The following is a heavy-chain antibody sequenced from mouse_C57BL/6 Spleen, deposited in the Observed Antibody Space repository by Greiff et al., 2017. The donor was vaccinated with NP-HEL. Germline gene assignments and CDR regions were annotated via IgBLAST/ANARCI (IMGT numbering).Heavy chain of an antibody. V-gene: IGHV3-6*01. CDR1: GYSITSGYY. J-gene: IGHJ3*01. D-gene: IGHD2-2*01. CDR2: LSYDGSN. Sequence: EVQLQESGPGLVKPSQSLSLTCSVTGYSITSGYYWNWIRQFPGNKLECMVYLSYDGSNNYNPSFKNRISITRDTSKNQFFLKLNSVTTEDTATYYCASYYGYDGGFAYWGQGTLVTVSA. CDR3: ASYYGYDGGFAY.